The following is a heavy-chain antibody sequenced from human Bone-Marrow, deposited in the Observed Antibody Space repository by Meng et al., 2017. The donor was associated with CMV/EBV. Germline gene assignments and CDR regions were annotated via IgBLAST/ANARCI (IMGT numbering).Heavy chain of an antibody. CDR3: TRDSFPRYGSSPSGY. CDR1: GFTFSSYA. Sequence: GESLKISCAASGFTFSSYAMHWVRQAPGKGLEWVAVISYDGSDKYYAGSVKGRFTISRDNSKNTLFLQMNSLRAEDTSVYYCTRDSFPRYGSSPSGYWGQGTLVTVSS. J-gene: IGHJ4*02. D-gene: IGHD6-13*01. CDR2: ISYDGSDK. V-gene: IGHV3-30-3*01.